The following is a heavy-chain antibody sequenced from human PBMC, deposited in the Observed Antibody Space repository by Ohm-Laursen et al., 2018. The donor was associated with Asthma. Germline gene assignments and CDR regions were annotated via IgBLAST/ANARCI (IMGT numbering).Heavy chain of an antibody. V-gene: IGHV1-46*01. CDR2: INPNGGST. CDR3: ASSYSGSYFDY. D-gene: IGHD1-26*01. CDR1: GYTFTSYF. Sequence: ASVKVSCKASGYTFTSYFMHWVRQAPGQGLEWMGLINPNGGSTGYAQKFQGRVTMTRDTSTSTVYMELSSLGSEDTAVYYCASSYSGSYFDYWGQGTLVTVSS. J-gene: IGHJ4*02.